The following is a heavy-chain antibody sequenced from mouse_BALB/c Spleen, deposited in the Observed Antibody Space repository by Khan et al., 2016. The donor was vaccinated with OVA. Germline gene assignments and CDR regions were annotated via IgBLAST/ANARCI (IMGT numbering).Heavy chain of an antibody. CDR1: GFSLTTYG. J-gene: IGHJ3*01. CDR3: ARNYDYDEGLAY. V-gene: IGHV2-2*02. Sequence: QVQLKQSGPGLVQPSQSLSITCTVSGFSLTTYGVHWVRQSPGKGLEWLGMIWSGGSTDYNAAFISRLSISKDNSKSQVFFKMDSLQANDTAIYYWARNYDYDEGLAYWGQGTLVTVSA. D-gene: IGHD2-4*01. CDR2: IWSGGST.